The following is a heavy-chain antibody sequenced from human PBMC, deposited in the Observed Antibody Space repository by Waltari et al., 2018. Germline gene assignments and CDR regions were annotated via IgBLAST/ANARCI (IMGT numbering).Heavy chain of an antibody. CDR1: GGSISSRSYY. Sequence: QLQLQESGPGLVKPSETLSLTCTVHGGSISSRSYYWGWSRQPPGKGLEWIGSIYYRGSTYYDPSLKGRVTISVDTSKNQFSLNLGSLTAADTAVYYCALRTYYDFWSGYYAAAEYFQHWGQGTLVTVSS. V-gene: IGHV4-39*01. CDR2: IYYRGST. CDR3: ALRTYYDFWSGYYAAAEYFQH. J-gene: IGHJ1*01. D-gene: IGHD3-3*01.